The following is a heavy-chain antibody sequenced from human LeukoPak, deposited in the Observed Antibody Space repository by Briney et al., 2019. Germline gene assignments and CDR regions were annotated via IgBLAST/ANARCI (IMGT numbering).Heavy chain of an antibody. CDR1: GGSLSSSTYY. Sequence: SETLSLTCTVSGGSLSSSTYYWGWIRQPPGKGLEWIGVIFYSGNTFYNPSLRSRVTISVDTSKNQFSLNLRSVTAADTAVYYCAREMDQVMDDALDIWGQATMVTVSS. V-gene: IGHV4-39*07. CDR2: IFYSGNT. D-gene: IGHD2-2*03. CDR3: AREMDQVMDDALDI. J-gene: IGHJ3*02.